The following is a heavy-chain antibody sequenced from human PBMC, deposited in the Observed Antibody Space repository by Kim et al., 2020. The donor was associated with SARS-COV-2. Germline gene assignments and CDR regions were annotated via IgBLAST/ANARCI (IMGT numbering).Heavy chain of an antibody. J-gene: IGHJ4*02. V-gene: IGHV3-23*01. CDR3: AKDLGQQLVQTFDY. CDR2: ISGSGGST. CDR1: GFTFSSYA. D-gene: IGHD6-13*01. Sequence: GGSLRLSCAASGFTFSSYAMSWVRQAPGKGLEWVSAISGSGGSTYHADSVKGRFTISRDNSKNTLYLQMNSLRAEDTAVYYCAKDLGQQLVQTFDYWGQGTLVTVSS.